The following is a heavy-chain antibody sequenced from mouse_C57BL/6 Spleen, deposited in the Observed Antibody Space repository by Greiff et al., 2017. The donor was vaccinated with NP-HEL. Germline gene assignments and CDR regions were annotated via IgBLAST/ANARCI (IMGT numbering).Heavy chain of an antibody. J-gene: IGHJ3*01. CDR1: GYTFTDYY. D-gene: IGHD1-1*01. CDR2: INPNNGGT. Sequence: EVQLQQSGPELVKPGASVKISCKASGYTFTDYYMNWVKQSHGKSLEWIGDINPNNGGTSYNQKFKGKATLTVDKSSSTAYMELRSLTSEDSAVYYCARGEFISTGLAYWGQGTLVTVSA. V-gene: IGHV1-26*01. CDR3: ARGEFISTGLAY.